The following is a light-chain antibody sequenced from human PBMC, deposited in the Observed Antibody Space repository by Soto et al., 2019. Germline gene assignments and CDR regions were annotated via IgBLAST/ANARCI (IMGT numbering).Light chain of an antibody. CDR2: SSS. Sequence: DIQMTQSPSTLSSSVGDRVTITCRASQYINTCLAWYQQKPGRAPKLLIYSSSSLESGVPARFSGSGSGSEFTLTISSLQSDDFAAYYCQQYQGFPFTFGQGTKLEI. CDR3: QQYQGFPFT. V-gene: IGKV1-5*03. J-gene: IGKJ2*01. CDR1: QYINTC.